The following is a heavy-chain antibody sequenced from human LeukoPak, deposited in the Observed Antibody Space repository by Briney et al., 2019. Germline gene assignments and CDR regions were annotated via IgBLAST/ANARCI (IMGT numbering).Heavy chain of an antibody. J-gene: IGHJ4*02. CDR1: GFTFDDYA. CDR3: AKAVTTMVRGVASPLDY. D-gene: IGHD3-10*01. CDR2: ISWNSGSI. Sequence: GRSLRLSCAASGFTFDDYAMHWVRQAPGKGLEWVSGISWNSGSIGYADSVKGRFTISRDNAKNSLYLQMNSLRAEDTALYYCAKAVTTMVRGVASPLDYWGQGTLVTVSS. V-gene: IGHV3-9*01.